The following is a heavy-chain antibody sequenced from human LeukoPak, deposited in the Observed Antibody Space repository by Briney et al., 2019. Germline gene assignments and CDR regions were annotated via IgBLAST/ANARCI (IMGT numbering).Heavy chain of an antibody. CDR3: ARGPIRYSDWLDSPYYDMDV. V-gene: IGHV1-2*02. J-gene: IGHJ6*03. CDR2: INPNSGDT. Sequence: ASVKVSCKASGYTFTGYFIHWVRQAPGQGLEWMGWINPNSGDTNYPQKFQGRVTMTRDTSISTAYMELSSLRSEDTAVYYCARGPIRYSDWLDSPYYDMDVWGKGTTVTISS. D-gene: IGHD3-9*01. CDR1: GYTFTGYF.